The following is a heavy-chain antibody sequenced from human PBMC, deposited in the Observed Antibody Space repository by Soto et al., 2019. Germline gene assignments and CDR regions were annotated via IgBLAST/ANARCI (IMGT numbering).Heavy chain of an antibody. D-gene: IGHD1-26*01. V-gene: IGHV4-34*01. CDR3: ARGKWADRFAN. J-gene: IGHJ5*02. Sequence: VHLQQWGAGLLKPSETLSLTCAVYGESLNYFYWSWIRQASGKGLEWIGEFYDGGTINYNPSLKSRVAILATTSSNQFSLRLTSVTAADTAIYYCARGKWADRFANWGQGTLVTVSS. CDR1: GESLNYFY. CDR2: FYDGGTI.